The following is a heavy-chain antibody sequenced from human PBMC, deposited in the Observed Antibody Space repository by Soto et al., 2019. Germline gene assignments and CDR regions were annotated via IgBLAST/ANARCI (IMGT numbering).Heavy chain of an antibody. CDR2: INAGNGNT. CDR3: AVNNWNYDHYFDY. J-gene: IGHJ4*02. V-gene: IGHV1-3*01. Sequence: ASVTVSCKASGYTFTRYAMHWVRQAPGQRLEWMGWINAGNGNTKYSQKFQGRVTITRDTSASTAYMELSSLRSEDTAVYYCAVNNWNYDHYFDYWGQGTLVTVSS. CDR1: GYTFTRYA. D-gene: IGHD1-7*01.